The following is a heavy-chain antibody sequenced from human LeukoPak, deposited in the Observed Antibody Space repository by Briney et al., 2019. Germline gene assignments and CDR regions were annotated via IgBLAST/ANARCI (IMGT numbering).Heavy chain of an antibody. CDR2: IWYDGSNK. CDR3: AKARSHRNFYDASDI. Sequence: GGSLRLSCAASGSTFSSYGMHWVRQAPGKGLEWVADIWYDGSNKYYADSVRGRFTISRDNSRNTLYAQINSLRAEDTAVYYCAKARSHRNFYDASDIWGQGTTVTVSS. D-gene: IGHD3-16*02. CDR1: GSTFSSYG. J-gene: IGHJ3*02. V-gene: IGHV3-33*03.